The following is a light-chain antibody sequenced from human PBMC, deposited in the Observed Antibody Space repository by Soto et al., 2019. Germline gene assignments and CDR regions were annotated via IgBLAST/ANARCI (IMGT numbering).Light chain of an antibody. CDR2: RAS. CDR1: QSVSSL. V-gene: IGKV3-15*01. J-gene: IGKJ5*01. CDR3: QQYNEWPIT. Sequence: ELLMTQSPATLSLSPGERATLSCRASQSVSSLLAWYQQKPGQAPRLLIYRASTRATGISGRFSGSGSGTEFTLTITSLQSEDFAVYYCQQYNEWPITFGQGTRLEIK.